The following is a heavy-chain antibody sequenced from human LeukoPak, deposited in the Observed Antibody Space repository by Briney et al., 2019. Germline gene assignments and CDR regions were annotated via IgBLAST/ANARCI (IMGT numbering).Heavy chain of an antibody. Sequence: ASVTVSCTASGHTSTTYAIHWVRQAPGQGLEWMGWINAGNGNIKYSQKFQGRVTITGDTSASTAYMELSSLRSEDTAVYYCARGYCSSTSCYMDVWGQGTTVT. CDR3: ARGYCSSTSCYMDV. D-gene: IGHD2-2*01. J-gene: IGHJ6*02. V-gene: IGHV1-3*01. CDR2: INAGNGNI. CDR1: GHTSTTYA.